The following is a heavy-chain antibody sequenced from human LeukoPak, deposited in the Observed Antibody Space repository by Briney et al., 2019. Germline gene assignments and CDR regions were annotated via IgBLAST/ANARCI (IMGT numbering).Heavy chain of an antibody. D-gene: IGHD1-26*01. CDR1: GYTFTSYG. CDR3: ARLSLLLPDAFDI. Sequence: SVKVSCKASGYTFTSYGISWVRQAPGQGLEWMGGIVPIFGSANYAQKFQGRVTITADESTTTAYMELSSLRSEDTAVYYCARLSLLLPDAFDIWGQGTMVTVSS. V-gene: IGHV1-69*13. J-gene: IGHJ3*02. CDR2: IVPIFGSA.